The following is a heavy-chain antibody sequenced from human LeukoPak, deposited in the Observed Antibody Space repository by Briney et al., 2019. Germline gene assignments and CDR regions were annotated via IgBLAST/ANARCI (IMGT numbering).Heavy chain of an antibody. CDR1: GFTFDDYA. Sequence: GRSLRLSCAASGFTFDDYAMHWVRQAPGKGLEWVSGISWNSGSIGYADSVKGRFTISRDNAKNSLYLQMNSLRAEDTALYYCAKGNSGSYLDAFDIWGQGTMVTVSS. CDR3: AKGNSGSYLDAFDI. CDR2: ISWNSGSI. J-gene: IGHJ3*02. V-gene: IGHV3-9*01. D-gene: IGHD1-26*01.